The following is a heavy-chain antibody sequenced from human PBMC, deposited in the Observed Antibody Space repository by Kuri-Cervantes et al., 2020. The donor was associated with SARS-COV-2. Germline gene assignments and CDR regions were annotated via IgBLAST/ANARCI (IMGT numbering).Heavy chain of an antibody. D-gene: IGHD6-19*01. J-gene: IGHJ3*02. CDR3: ARDSYSSGWYVLEMIDAFDI. CDR2: ISAYNGNT. CDR1: GYTFTSYG. V-gene: IGHV1-18*01. Sequence: ASVNVSCKASGYTFTSYGISWVRQAPGQGHEWMGWISAYNGNTNYAQKLQGRVTMTTDTSTSTAYMELRSLRSDDTAVYYCARDSYSSGWYVLEMIDAFDIWGQGTMVTVSS.